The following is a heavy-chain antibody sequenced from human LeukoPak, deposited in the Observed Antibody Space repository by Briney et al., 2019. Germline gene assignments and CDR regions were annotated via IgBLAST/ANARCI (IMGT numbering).Heavy chain of an antibody. D-gene: IGHD6-13*01. CDR1: GFTFSHHW. CDR2: INQDGSEK. J-gene: IGHJ4*02. Sequence: GGSLRLSCAASGFTFSHHWMNWVRQAPGEGLKWVATINQDGSEKHYVDSVKGRFIISRDNSKNTLYLQTNSLRAEDTAVYYRANLAAAGTRSTFVDYWDQGTLVTVSS. CDR3: ANLAAAGTRSTFVDY. V-gene: IGHV3-7*03.